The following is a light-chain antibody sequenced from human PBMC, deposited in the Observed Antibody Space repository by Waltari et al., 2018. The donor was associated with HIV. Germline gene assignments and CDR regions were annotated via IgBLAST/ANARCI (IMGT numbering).Light chain of an antibody. CDR2: AFS. J-gene: IGLJ1*01. V-gene: IGLV2-14*03. Sequence: QSALTQPASVSGSPGQSITISCTGTSSDVGGYNSVSWYQLTPRKAPKLMIYAFSNRPSGVSNRFSGSKSDNTASLTISGLQAEDEADYYCSSYTSTSTVYVFGTGTEVTVL. CDR1: SSDVGGYNS. CDR3: SSYTSTSTVYV.